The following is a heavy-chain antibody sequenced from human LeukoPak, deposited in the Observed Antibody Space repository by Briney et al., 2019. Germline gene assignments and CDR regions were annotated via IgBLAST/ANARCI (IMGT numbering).Heavy chain of an antibody. CDR2: IYYSGST. CDR3: ARDRYYYDSSGYAPLWYFDL. Sequence: SQTLSLTCTVSGGSISSGDYYWSWIRQPPGKGLEWIGYIYYSGSTYYNPSLKSRVTISVDTSKNQFSLKLSSVTAADTAVYYCARDRYYYDSSGYAPLWYFDLWGRGTLVTVSS. V-gene: IGHV4-30-4*01. D-gene: IGHD3-22*01. CDR1: GGSISSGDYY. J-gene: IGHJ2*01.